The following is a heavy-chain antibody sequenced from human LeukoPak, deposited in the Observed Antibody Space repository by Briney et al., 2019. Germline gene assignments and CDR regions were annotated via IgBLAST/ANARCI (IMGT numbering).Heavy chain of an antibody. J-gene: IGHJ6*02. Sequence: PGGSLRLSCAASGFTFSSYGMHWVRQAPGKGPEWVAVISYDGSNKYYADSVKGRFTISRDNAKNSLYLQMNSLRAEDTAVYYCAREGAGVAKTYYYYGMDVWGQGTTVTVSS. CDR1: GFTFSSYG. D-gene: IGHD5-12*01. CDR3: AREGAGVAKTYYYYGMDV. V-gene: IGHV3-30*03. CDR2: ISYDGSNK.